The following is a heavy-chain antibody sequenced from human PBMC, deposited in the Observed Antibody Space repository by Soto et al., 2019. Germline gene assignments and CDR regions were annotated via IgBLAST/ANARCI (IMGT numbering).Heavy chain of an antibody. Sequence: EVQLVESGGGLVRPGGSVRLSCAASGFTFSVSRMHWVRQASGKGLEWLGRIRSRANHYATTYSESLKGRVIISRDDSQDTMFLEMSSLRTEDTAMYYCAIEGVGFGHWGQGTLVTVSS. CDR2: IRSRANHYAT. CDR1: GFTFSVSR. CDR3: AIEGVGFGH. D-gene: IGHD3-16*01. J-gene: IGHJ4*02. V-gene: IGHV3-73*01.